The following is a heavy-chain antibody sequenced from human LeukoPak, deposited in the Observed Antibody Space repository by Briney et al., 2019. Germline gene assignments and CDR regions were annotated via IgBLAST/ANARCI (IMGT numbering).Heavy chain of an antibody. CDR3: ARESLAHFDY. J-gene: IGHJ4*02. CDR1: GGSFSGYY. CDR2: INHSGST. Sequence: SETLSLTCAVYGGSFSGYYWSWIRQPPGKGLEWIGEINHSGSTNNNPSLKSRVTISVDTSKSQFSLKLSSVTAADTAVYYCARESLAHFDYWGQGTLVTVSS. V-gene: IGHV4-34*01.